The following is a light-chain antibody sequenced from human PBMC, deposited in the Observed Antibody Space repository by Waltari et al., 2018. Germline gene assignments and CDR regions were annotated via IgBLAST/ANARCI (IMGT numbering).Light chain of an antibody. V-gene: IGKV4-1*01. Sequence: DIVMTQSTDPLPVTLGERATINWRSSRTVFFSSNNKDFLSWYQQRPGQPPKLLIYWASTRESGVPDRFSGSGSGTNFTLTINGLQAEDVAVYYCQQFYITPQTFGQGTRVGIK. CDR1: RTVFFSSNNKDF. CDR3: QQFYITPQT. CDR2: WAS. J-gene: IGKJ2*01.